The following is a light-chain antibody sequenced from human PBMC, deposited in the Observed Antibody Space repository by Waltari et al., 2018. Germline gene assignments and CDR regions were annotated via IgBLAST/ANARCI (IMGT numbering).Light chain of an antibody. CDR3: ATWDNSLTAVV. V-gene: IGLV1-51*01. Sequence: QSVLTQPPSVSAAPGQQVTIPCSGISSNTGNYFVSRYHQLPGATPKLLIYDNNKRPSGIPDRFSASKSGTSATLDITGLQIGDEADYYCATWDNSLTAVVFGGGTKLTVL. J-gene: IGLJ2*01. CDR1: SSNTGNYF. CDR2: DNN.